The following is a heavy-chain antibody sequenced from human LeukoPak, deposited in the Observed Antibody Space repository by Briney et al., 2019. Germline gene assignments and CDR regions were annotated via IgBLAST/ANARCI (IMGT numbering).Heavy chain of an antibody. J-gene: IGHJ4*02. V-gene: IGHV3-30*04. CDR1: GFTFSTNA. CDR3: ARGSYSSSWYGGYFDS. Sequence: PGRSLRLSCAASGFTFSTNAMHWVRQAPGKGLEWVAVISYDGSNKYHADSVKGRFTISRDNSRNTLHLQMNSLRPEDTAVYYCARGSYSSSWYGGYFDSWGQGTLVTVSS. D-gene: IGHD6-13*01. CDR2: ISYDGSNK.